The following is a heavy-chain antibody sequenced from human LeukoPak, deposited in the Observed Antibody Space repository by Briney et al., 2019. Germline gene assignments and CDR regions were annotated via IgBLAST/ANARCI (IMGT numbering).Heavy chain of an antibody. CDR1: GFTFSDYY. CDR3: ARDTDYHSPFFDY. D-gene: IGHD3-22*01. CDR2: IYYTGST. Sequence: GSLRLSCAASGFTFSDYYMSWIRQPPGKGLEWIGNIYYTGSTYYNPSLKSRVTMSVDTSNNQFSLKLSSVTAADTAVYYCARDTDYHSPFFDYWGQGTLLTVSS. V-gene: IGHV4-59*12. J-gene: IGHJ4*02.